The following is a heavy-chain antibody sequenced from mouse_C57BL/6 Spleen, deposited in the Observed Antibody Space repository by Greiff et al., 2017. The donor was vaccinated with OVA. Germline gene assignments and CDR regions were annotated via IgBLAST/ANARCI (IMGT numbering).Heavy chain of an antibody. CDR3: AKRGGSSYWYFDV. V-gene: IGHV3-6*01. Sequence: EVQRVESGPGLVKPSQSLSLTCSVTGYSITSGYYWNWIRQFPGNKLEWMGYISYDGSNNYNPSLKNRISITRDTSKNQFFLKLNSVTTEDTATYYCAKRGGSSYWYFDVWGTGTTVTVSS. CDR2: ISYDGSN. CDR1: GYSITSGYY. D-gene: IGHD1-1*01. J-gene: IGHJ1*03.